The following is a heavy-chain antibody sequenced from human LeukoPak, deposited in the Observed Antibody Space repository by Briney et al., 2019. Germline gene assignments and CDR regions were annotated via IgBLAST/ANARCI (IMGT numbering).Heavy chain of an antibody. CDR1: GYTFTSYG. V-gene: IGHV1-18*01. CDR3: ARDERGDYGDYPHFDY. Sequence: GASVKVSCKASGYTFTSYGISWVRQAPGQGLEWMGWISAYNGNTNYAQKLQGRVTMTTDTSTGTAYMELRSLRSDDTAVYYCARDERGDYGDYPHFDYWGQGTLVTVSS. CDR2: ISAYNGNT. J-gene: IGHJ4*02. D-gene: IGHD4-17*01.